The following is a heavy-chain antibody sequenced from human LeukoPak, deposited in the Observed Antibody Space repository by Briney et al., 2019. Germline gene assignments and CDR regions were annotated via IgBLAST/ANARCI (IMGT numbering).Heavy chain of an antibody. Sequence: ASVKVSCKASGYTFTSYGISWVRQAPGQGLEWMGWISAYNGNTNYAQKLQGRVTMTTDTSTSTAYVELRSLRSDDTAVYYCARSERGYDFWSGYYPGYFDYWGQGTLVTVSS. J-gene: IGHJ4*02. CDR3: ARSERGYDFWSGYYPGYFDY. D-gene: IGHD3-3*01. CDR2: ISAYNGNT. V-gene: IGHV1-18*01. CDR1: GYTFTSYG.